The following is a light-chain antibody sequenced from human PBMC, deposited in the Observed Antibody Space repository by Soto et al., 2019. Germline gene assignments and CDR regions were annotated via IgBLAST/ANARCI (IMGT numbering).Light chain of an antibody. CDR3: QQSSRTPVT. J-gene: IGKJ5*01. Sequence: IQVTQSPSSLSASVADRVTITCRASQSISTYLNWYQQKPGKAPNLLIYAASTLQRGVPSRFSGSGSGTDFTLTISSLQAEDFATYYCQQSSRTPVTFGQGTRLEIK. CDR2: AAS. CDR1: QSISTY. V-gene: IGKV1-39*01.